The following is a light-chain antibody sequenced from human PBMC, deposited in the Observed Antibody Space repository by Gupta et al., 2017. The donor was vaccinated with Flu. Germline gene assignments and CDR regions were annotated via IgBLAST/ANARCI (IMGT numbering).Light chain of an antibody. CDR2: LGS. Sequence: DIVMTQSPLSLPVTTGEPASISCRSSQSLLHSNGYNYLDWYLQKPGQSQQLLIYLGSNLASGVPDRFSGSGSGTDFTLKISRVEAEDVGVYYCMQALQTPDTFGQGTKLEIK. V-gene: IGKV2-28*01. CDR3: MQALQTPDT. J-gene: IGKJ2*01. CDR1: QSLLHSNGYNY.